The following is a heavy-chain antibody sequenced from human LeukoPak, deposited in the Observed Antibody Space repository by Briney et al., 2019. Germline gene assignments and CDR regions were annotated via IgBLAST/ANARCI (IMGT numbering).Heavy chain of an antibody. V-gene: IGHV3-23*01. Sequence: GGSLRLSCAASGFTFSSYAMSLVRQAPGKGLEWVSAISGSGGSTYYADSVKGRFTISRDNSKNTLYLQMNSLRAEDTAVYYCANDPVDIVVVPAAPGDYWGQGTLVTVSS. CDR3: ANDPVDIVVVPAAPGDY. CDR1: GFTFSSYA. D-gene: IGHD2-2*03. J-gene: IGHJ4*02. CDR2: ISGSGGST.